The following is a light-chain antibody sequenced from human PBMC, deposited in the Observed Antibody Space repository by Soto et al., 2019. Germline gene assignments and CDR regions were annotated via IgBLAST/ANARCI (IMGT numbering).Light chain of an antibody. Sequence: EIVLTQSPGTLSLSPGERATLSCRASQSVSGNYLAWYQQKPRQSPRLLIYGSSDRATGIPDRFSGSGSAAYCTLTISLVEPEDFAVYYCQQYGSSPPYTFGQGTKLEIK. V-gene: IGKV3-20*01. CDR1: QSVSGNY. J-gene: IGKJ2*01. CDR2: GSS. CDR3: QQYGSSPPYT.